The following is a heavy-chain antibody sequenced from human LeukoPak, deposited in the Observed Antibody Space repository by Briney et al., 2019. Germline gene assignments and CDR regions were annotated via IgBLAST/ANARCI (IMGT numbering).Heavy chain of an antibody. J-gene: IGHJ5*02. CDR3: ARPYYYDSRIDP. V-gene: IGHV4-30-4*01. Sequence: PSETLSLTCTVSGGSISSGDYYWSWIRQPPGKGLEWIGYTYYSGSTYYNPSLKSRATISDDTSKNQFSLKLTSVTAADTAVYYCARPYYYDSRIDPWGQGTLVTVSS. D-gene: IGHD3-22*01. CDR2: TYYSGST. CDR1: GGSISSGDYY.